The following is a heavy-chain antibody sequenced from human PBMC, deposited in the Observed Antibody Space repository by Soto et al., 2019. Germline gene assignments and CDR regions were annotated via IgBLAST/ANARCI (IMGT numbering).Heavy chain of an antibody. CDR2: IYPGDSDT. J-gene: IGHJ6*02. V-gene: IGHV5-51*01. CDR1: GYSFTIYW. D-gene: IGHD2-2*01. CDR3: ARQEGYCSSTSCSPYYYYGMDV. Sequence: GESLKISCKGSGYSFTIYWIGLVLQMPGKGLDWMWIIYPGDSDTRYSPSFQGQVTISADKSISTAYLQWSSLKASDTAMHYCARQEGYCSSTSCSPYYYYGMDVWGQGTTVTVSS.